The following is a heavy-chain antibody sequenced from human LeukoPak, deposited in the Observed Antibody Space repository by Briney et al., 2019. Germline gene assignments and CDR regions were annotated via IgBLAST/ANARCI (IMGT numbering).Heavy chain of an antibody. D-gene: IGHD1-26*01. CDR3: ARLRGSFLDS. CDR2: IWYDGSQK. Sequence: WVALIWYDGSQKYYADSVKGRFTISRDNSKNTLYLQMNSLRDEDTAVYYCARLRGSFLDSWGQGTLVTVSS. J-gene: IGHJ4*02. V-gene: IGHV3-33*01.